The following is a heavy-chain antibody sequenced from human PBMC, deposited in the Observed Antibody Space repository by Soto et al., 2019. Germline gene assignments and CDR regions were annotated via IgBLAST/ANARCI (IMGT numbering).Heavy chain of an antibody. CDR3: ARDYMLRGRDSNWFDP. V-gene: IGHV3-74*01. Sequence: EVQLVESGGGLVQPGGSLRLSCAASGFTFSTYWMHWVRQAPGKGLVWVARIKSDGSSTTYADSVKGRFAISRDNAKNTLYLQMSSLRAEDTAVYYCARDYMLRGRDSNWFDPWGQGTLVTVSS. D-gene: IGHD3-10*01. J-gene: IGHJ5*02. CDR2: IKSDGSST. CDR1: GFTFSTYW.